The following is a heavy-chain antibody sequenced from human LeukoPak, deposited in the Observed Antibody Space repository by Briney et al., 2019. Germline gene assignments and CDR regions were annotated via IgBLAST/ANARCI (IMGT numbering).Heavy chain of an antibody. J-gene: IGHJ4*02. D-gene: IGHD6-19*01. CDR2: ISYDGSNK. CDR1: GLNFSSYA. V-gene: IGHV3-30*04. CDR3: ARGSSGWPLDY. Sequence: GGSLRLSCAASGLNFSSYAMHWVRQAPGKGLEWVAVISYDGSNKYYADSVKGRFTISRDNSKNTLYLQMNSLRAEDTAVYYCARGSSGWPLDYWGQGTLVTVSS.